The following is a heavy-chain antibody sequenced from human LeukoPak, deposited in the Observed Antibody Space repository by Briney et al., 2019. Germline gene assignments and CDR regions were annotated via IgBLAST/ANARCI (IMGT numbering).Heavy chain of an antibody. D-gene: IGHD1-20*01. CDR1: GYTFTSYG. V-gene: IGHV1-18*01. CDR2: ISAYNGRT. CDR3: ARANWNDPSRN. J-gene: IGHJ4*01. Sequence: ASVKVSCKASGYTFTSYGIHWVRQAPGQGPEWMGWISAYNGRTNYGQRLQDRVTLTADKSTSTVYMEMRSLTSDDTVVYYCARANWNDPSRNWGHGTLVTVSS.